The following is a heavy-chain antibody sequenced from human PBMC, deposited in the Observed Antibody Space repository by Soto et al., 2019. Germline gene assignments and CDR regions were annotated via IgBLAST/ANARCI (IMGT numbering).Heavy chain of an antibody. V-gene: IGHV3-15*01. CDR3: TTDLPLAYCGGDCYSKIQGYFDY. Sequence: GGSLRLSCVASGFTFSNAWMSWVRQAPGKGLEWVGRIKSKTDGGTTDYAAPVKGRFTISRDDSKNTLYLQMNSLKTEDTAVYYCTTDLPLAYCGGDCYSKIQGYFDYWGQGTLVTVSS. D-gene: IGHD2-21*02. J-gene: IGHJ4*02. CDR1: GFTFSNAW. CDR2: IKSKTDGGTT.